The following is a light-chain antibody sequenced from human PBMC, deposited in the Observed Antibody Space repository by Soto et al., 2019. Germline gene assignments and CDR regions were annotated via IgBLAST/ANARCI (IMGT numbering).Light chain of an antibody. V-gene: IGKV1-5*01. CDR3: QQYNSYSGT. CDR2: DAS. Sequence: DIQMTQSPSTLSASVGDRVTITCRASQSISSWLAWYQQKPGKAPKLLIYDASSLASGVPSRFSGSGSGTEFTLTISSLQPADFATYYCQQYNSYSGTFGQGTKVEIK. J-gene: IGKJ1*01. CDR1: QSISSW.